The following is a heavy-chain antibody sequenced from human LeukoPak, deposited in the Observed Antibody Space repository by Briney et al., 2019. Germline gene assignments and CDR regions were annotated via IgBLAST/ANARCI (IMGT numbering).Heavy chain of an antibody. D-gene: IGHD5-18*01. CDR3: ARRGYSYGPGAYYYYMDV. V-gene: IGHV4-39*01. J-gene: IGHJ6*03. CDR2: IYYRGST. CDR1: GGSISSTSHY. Sequence: SETLSLTCTVSGGSISSTSHYWGWIRQPPGKGLEWIGSIYYRGSTYYNPSLKSRVTISVDTSKNQFSLKLSSVTAADTAVYYCARRGYSYGPGAYYYYMDVWGKGTTVTVSS.